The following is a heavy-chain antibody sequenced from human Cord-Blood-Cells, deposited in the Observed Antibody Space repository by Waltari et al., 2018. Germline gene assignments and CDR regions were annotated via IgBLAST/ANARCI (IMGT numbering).Heavy chain of an antibody. CDR1: VYTLNGYY. D-gene: IGHD6-13*01. V-gene: IGHV1-2*04. J-gene: IGHJ3*02. CDR3: ARGEQQLDAFDI. Sequence: QVQLVQYGAVVKKPGDSVKVSCKVSVYTLNGYYMPWVRQAPGQGLEWMGWINPNSGGTNYAQKFQGWVTMTRDTSISTAYMELSRLRSDDTAVYYCARGEQQLDAFDIWGQGTMVTVSS. CDR2: INPNSGGT.